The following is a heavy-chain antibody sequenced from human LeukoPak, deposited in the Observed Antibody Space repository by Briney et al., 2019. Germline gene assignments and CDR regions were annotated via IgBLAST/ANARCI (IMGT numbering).Heavy chain of an antibody. Sequence: GGSLRPSCAASGFTFDDYAMHWVRQAPGKGLEWVSAISGSGGSTYYADSVKGRFTISRDNSKNTLYLQMNSLRAEDTAVYYCAKEGYSSGWYEGSDYWGQGTLVTVSS. V-gene: IGHV3-23*01. J-gene: IGHJ4*02. D-gene: IGHD6-19*01. CDR1: GFTFDDYA. CDR2: ISGSGGST. CDR3: AKEGYSSGWYEGSDY.